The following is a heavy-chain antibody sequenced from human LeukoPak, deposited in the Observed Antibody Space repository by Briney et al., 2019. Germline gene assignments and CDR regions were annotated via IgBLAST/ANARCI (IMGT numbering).Heavy chain of an antibody. CDR1: GFTFSSYG. CDR3: ARDYDILTGYSDYFDY. J-gene: IGHJ4*02. D-gene: IGHD3-9*01. Sequence: PGGSLRLSCAASGFTFSSYGMHWVRQAPGKGLEWVAVIWYDGSNKYYADSVKGRFTISRDNSKNTLHLQMNSLRAEDTAVYYCARDYDILTGYSDYFDYWGQGTLVTVSS. CDR2: IWYDGSNK. V-gene: IGHV3-33*01.